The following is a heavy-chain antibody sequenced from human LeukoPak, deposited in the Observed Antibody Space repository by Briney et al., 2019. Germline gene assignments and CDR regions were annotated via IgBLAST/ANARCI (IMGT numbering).Heavy chain of an antibody. Sequence: PSETLSLTCAVYGGSFSGYYWSWIRQPPGKGLEWIGEINHSGSTNYNPSLKSRVTISVDTSKNQFSLKLSSVTAADTAVYYCARGRTYSYGYLHFDYWGQGTLVTVSS. D-gene: IGHD5-18*01. CDR1: GGSFSGYY. V-gene: IGHV4-34*01. J-gene: IGHJ4*02. CDR2: INHSGST. CDR3: ARGRTYSYGYLHFDY.